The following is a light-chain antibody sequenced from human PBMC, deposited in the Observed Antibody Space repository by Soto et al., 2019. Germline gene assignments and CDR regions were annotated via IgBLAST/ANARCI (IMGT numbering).Light chain of an antibody. V-gene: IGKV1D-16*01. CDR1: QGISSW. J-gene: IGKJ1*01. CDR3: QHYNSYPWT. CDR2: SAS. Sequence: DIQMTQSPSSVSASVGDRVTITCRASQGISSWLAWYQQKPGKAPKLLIHSASTLQSGVPSRFSGRGSGTDFSLTISSLQPEDFATYCCQHYNSYPWTFGQGTKVDI.